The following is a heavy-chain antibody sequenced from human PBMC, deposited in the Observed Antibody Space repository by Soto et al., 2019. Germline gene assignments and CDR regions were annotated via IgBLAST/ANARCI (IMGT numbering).Heavy chain of an antibody. J-gene: IGHJ6*02. Sequence: GASVKVSCKASGYTFTSYAMHWVRQAPGQRLEWMGWINAGNGNTKYSQKFQGRVTITRDTSASTAYMELSSLRSEDTAVYYCARDPGIAAAGTRKGYYYYGMDVWGQGTTVTVSS. V-gene: IGHV1-3*01. D-gene: IGHD6-13*01. CDR1: GYTFTSYA. CDR3: ARDPGIAAAGTRKGYYYYGMDV. CDR2: INAGNGNT.